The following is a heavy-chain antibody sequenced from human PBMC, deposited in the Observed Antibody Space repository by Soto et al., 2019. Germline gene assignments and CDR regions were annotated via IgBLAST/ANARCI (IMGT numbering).Heavy chain of an antibody. D-gene: IGHD6-6*01. CDR1: GFTFSSYA. CDR2: ISGSGGST. J-gene: IGHJ6*02. V-gene: IGHV3-23*01. CDR3: AKDLFRGIAARPWDYYGMDV. Sequence: GGSLRLSCAASGFTFSSYAMSWVRQAPGKGLEWVSAISGSGGSTYYADSVKGRFTISRDNSKNTLYLQMNSLRAEDTAVYYCAKDLFRGIAARPWDYYGMDVWGQGTTVTVSS.